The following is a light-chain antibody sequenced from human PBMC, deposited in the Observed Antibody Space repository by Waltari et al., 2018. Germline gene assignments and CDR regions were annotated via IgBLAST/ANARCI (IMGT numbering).Light chain of an antibody. J-gene: IGKJ1*01. CDR2: GAS. Sequence: EIVMTQSPATLSVSPGERATLSCRASQSISSSLAWYQQKPGQAPRRLIYGASTRATGIPARISGSGSGTELTLTISSLQSEDSAVYFCQQYSNWPPTFGQGTKVEIK. CDR3: QQYSNWPPT. V-gene: IGKV3-15*01. CDR1: QSISSS.